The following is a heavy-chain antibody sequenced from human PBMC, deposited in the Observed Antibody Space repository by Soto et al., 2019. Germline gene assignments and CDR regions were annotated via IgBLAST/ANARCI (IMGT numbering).Heavy chain of an antibody. CDR1: GFTISTYH. CDR2: ISTDLRAL. CDR3: TRDGRRGYDMDV. V-gene: IGHV3-48*02. D-gene: IGHD1-26*01. J-gene: IGHJ6*02. Sequence: PGGSLRLSCAASGFTISTYHLNWVRQAPGKGLEWVSYISTDLRALYYADSVRVRFTISRDNAKNSLYLQMTSLRDEDTGVYYCTRDGRRGYDMDVWGQGTTVTVSS.